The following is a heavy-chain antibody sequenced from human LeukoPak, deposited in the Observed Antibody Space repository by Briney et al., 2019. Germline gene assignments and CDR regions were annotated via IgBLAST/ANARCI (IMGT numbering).Heavy chain of an antibody. V-gene: IGHV3-15*01. CDR2: IYSKTDGGTI. Sequence: GGSLRLSCAASKFTFSNAWMSWVRQAPGKGLEWVGRIYSKTDGGTIDYAAPVKDRFTISGDDSKNTLYLQMNSLKTEDTAVYYCATDWAPTRTSGRPFDYWGQGTLVTVSS. J-gene: IGHJ4*02. D-gene: IGHD3-10*01. CDR3: ATDWAPTRTSGRPFDY. CDR1: KFTFSNAW.